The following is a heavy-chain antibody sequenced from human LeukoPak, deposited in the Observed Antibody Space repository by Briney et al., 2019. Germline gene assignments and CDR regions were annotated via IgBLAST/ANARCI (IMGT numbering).Heavy chain of an antibody. Sequence: PSETLSLTCALYRGSFSGHYCSTIRQPPGPGVGWVGDINHVVGSKYNPSLQSRLTMSLDTSKHQFSMKLTSVTAADTAVYYCARRGRQDYTTMWSTYYYYYMDVWGKGTTVTVSS. V-gene: IGHV4-34*01. CDR1: RGSFSGHY. CDR3: ARRGRQDYTTMWSTYYYYYMDV. D-gene: IGHD5-18*01. J-gene: IGHJ6*03. CDR2: INHVVGS.